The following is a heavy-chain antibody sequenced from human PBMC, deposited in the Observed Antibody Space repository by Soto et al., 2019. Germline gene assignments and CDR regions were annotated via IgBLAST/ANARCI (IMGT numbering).Heavy chain of an antibody. CDR2: IYYSGST. V-gene: IGHV4-39*01. D-gene: IGHD2-2*01. Sequence: QLQLQESGPGLVKPSETLSLTCTVSGGSISSSSYYWGWIRQPPGKGLEWIGSIYYSGSTYYNPSLKSRVTISGDTSKNQFSRNLSSVTAADTAVYYCARDRDIVVVPAAIWRWYFDLWGRGTLVTVSS. CDR3: ARDRDIVVVPAAIWRWYFDL. J-gene: IGHJ2*01. CDR1: GGSISSSSYY.